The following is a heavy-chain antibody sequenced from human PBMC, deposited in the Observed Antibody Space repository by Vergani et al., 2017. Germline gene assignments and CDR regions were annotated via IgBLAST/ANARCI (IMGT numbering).Heavy chain of an antibody. V-gene: IGHV2-5*04. Sequence: QITLKESGPTLVKPTQTLTLTCTFSGFSLNTRGVSVVWLRQPPGKALDWLSLIFWNDDQQYSPSLNNRVIITKDTSKTQVVLTMTNMDDVDTGTYYCVYRKTECGTTGCFYPFYYHYYMDVCVKGTTNTVSS. CDR1: GFSLNTRGVS. J-gene: IGHJ6*03. CDR2: IFWNDDQ. CDR3: VYRKTECGTTGCFYPFYYHYYMDV. D-gene: IGHD2/OR15-2a*01.